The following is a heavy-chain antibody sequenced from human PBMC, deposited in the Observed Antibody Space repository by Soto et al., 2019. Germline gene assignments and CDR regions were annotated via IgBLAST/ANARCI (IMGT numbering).Heavy chain of an antibody. V-gene: IGHV1-69*13. CDR2: IIPIFGTA. J-gene: IGHJ4*02. D-gene: IGHD3-3*01. CDR1: GGTFSSYA. Sequence: ASVKVSWKASGGTFSSYAISWVRQAPGQGLDWMGGIIPIFGTANYAQKFQGRVTITADESTSTAYMELSSLRYDDTAVYYCARVIMIFGVANLGSYFDYWGQGTRVTVSS. CDR3: ARVIMIFGVANLGSYFDY.